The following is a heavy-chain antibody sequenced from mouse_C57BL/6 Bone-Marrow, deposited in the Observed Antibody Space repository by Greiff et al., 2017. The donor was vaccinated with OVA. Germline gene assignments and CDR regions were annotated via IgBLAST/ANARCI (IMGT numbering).Heavy chain of an antibody. CDR3: AALLIYAGYYRRFGY. Sequence: QVQLQQSGAELARPGASVKLSCKASGYTFTSYGISWVKQRTGQGLEWIGEIYPRSGNTYYNEKFKGKATLTADKSSSTAYMELRSLTSEDSAVYFCAALLIYAGYYRRFGYWGQGTLVTVSA. J-gene: IGHJ3*01. V-gene: IGHV1-81*01. D-gene: IGHD2-3*01. CDR1: GYTFTSYG. CDR2: IYPRSGNT.